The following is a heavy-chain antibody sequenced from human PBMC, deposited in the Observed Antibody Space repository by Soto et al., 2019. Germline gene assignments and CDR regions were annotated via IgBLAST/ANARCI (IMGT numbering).Heavy chain of an antibody. CDR3: AKRSPYSSGWYSPIFDY. CDR2: ISESGGST. D-gene: IGHD6-13*01. J-gene: IGHJ4*02. Sequence: LRLSCAASLFIFSDYAMSWVLQAPVKWLEWVSVISESGGSTHYADSVRGRFTVSRDNSKNSLSLRMNSLRDEDTAVYFCAKRSPYSSGWYSPIFDYWGQGALVTVSS. V-gene: IGHV3-23*01. CDR1: LFIFSDYA.